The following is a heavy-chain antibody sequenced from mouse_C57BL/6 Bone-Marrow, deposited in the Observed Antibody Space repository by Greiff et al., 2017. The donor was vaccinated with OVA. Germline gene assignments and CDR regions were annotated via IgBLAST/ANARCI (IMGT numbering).Heavy chain of an antibody. J-gene: IGHJ4*01. Sequence: EVQLVESGAELVRPGSSVKMSCKTSGYTFTSYGINWVKQRPGQGLEWIGYIYLGNGYTEYNEKFKGKATLTLDTSSSTAYMQLSSLTSEDSAIYYCARGETGRGDYWGQGTSVTVSS. CDR3: ARGETGRGDY. CDR2: IYLGNGYT. D-gene: IGHD4-1*01. V-gene: IGHV1-58*01. CDR1: GYTFTSYG.